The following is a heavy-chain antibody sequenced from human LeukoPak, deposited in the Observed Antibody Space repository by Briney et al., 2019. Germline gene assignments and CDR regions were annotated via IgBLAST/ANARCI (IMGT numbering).Heavy chain of an antibody. Sequence: PSETLSLTCTVSGGSISSSSYYWGWIRQPPGKGLEWIGSIYYSGSTNYNPSLKSRVTISVDTSKNQFSLKLSSVTAADTAVYYCARGRDYGLDYWGQGTLVTVSS. D-gene: IGHD4-17*01. CDR3: ARGRDYGLDY. V-gene: IGHV4-39*07. CDR2: IYYSGST. J-gene: IGHJ4*02. CDR1: GGSISSSSYY.